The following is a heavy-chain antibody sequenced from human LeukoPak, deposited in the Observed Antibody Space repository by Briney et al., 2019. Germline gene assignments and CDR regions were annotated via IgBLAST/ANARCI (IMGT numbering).Heavy chain of an antibody. CDR1: GYTFTGYY. CDR2: INPNSGGT. Sequence: ASVKASCKASGYTFTGYYVHGVRQAPGQGLEWMGWINPNSGGTNYAQKFQGRVTMTRDTSISTAYMELSRLRSDDTAVYYCARVASGSYYFDYWGQGTLVTVSS. V-gene: IGHV1-2*02. J-gene: IGHJ4*02. D-gene: IGHD1-26*01. CDR3: ARVASGSYYFDY.